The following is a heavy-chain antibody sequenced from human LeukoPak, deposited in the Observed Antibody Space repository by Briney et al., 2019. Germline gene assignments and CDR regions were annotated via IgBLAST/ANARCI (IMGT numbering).Heavy chain of an antibody. D-gene: IGHD3-22*01. CDR2: INYSGNR. Sequence: SETLSLTCTVSGGFISGSHYYWAWIRQPPGKGLEWIGMINYSGNRYYNPSLWSRATISVDTSTNQFSLNLDSVTAADTAVYYCARGYDYWGQGTLVAVSS. CDR1: GGFISGSHYY. V-gene: IGHV4-39*01. CDR3: ARGYDY. J-gene: IGHJ4*02.